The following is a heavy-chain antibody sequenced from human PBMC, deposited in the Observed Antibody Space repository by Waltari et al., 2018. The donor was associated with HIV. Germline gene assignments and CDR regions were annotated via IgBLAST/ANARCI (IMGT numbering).Heavy chain of an antibody. Sequence: SNYAMSWVRQAPGKGLEWVSAISGSGSSTYYTDSVKGRFTISRDNSKNTLFLQIHSLRAEDTAVYYCAKETSDRYGDYDYFDYWGQGTLVTVSS. J-gene: IGHJ4*02. D-gene: IGHD4-17*01. V-gene: IGHV3-23*01. CDR2: ISGSGSST. CDR3: AKETSDRYGDYDYFDY. CDR1: SNYA.